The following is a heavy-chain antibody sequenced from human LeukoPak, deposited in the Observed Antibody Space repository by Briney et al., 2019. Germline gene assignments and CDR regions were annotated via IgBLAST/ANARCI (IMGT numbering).Heavy chain of an antibody. CDR3: ARDKDWAFDY. V-gene: IGHV4-39*07. CDR2: IYYSGIT. D-gene: IGHD3-9*01. J-gene: IGHJ4*02. Sequence: SETLSLTCTVSGVSISTIGYYWGWIRQPPGKGLEWIGSIYYSGITYYNPSLKSRVTISIDTSNNQFSLTLSSVTAADTAFYYCARDKDWAFDYWGQGTLLTVSS. CDR1: GVSISTIGYY.